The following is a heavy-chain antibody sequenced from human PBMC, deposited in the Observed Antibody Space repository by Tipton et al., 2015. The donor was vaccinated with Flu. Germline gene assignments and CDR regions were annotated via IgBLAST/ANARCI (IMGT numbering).Heavy chain of an antibody. CDR1: GFSFTMYA. CDR2: VSSNSGGR. V-gene: IGHV3-23*01. D-gene: IGHD6-13*01. J-gene: IGHJ5*02. Sequence: SLRLSCEVSGFSFTMYAMSWVRQVPGKGLEWVAGVSSNSGGRYYADSVKGRFTVSSDNSTRLIYLQMRSLRAEDTALYFCARDGGSTWYPAYFDLWGQGALVTVSS. CDR3: ARDGGSTWYPAYFDL.